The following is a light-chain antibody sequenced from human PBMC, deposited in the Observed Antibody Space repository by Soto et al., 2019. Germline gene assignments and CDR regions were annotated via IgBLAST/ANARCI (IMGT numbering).Light chain of an antibody. CDR3: SSYTSRSTFV. CDR1: SSDVGGYNY. CDR2: EVS. Sequence: QSALTQPASVSGSPGQSITISCTGTSSDVGGYNYVSWYQQHPGKAPKLMIYEVSNRPSGVSNRFSSSKSDNTASLTISGLQAEDEADYYCSSYTSRSTFVFGTGTKVTVL. J-gene: IGLJ1*01. V-gene: IGLV2-14*01.